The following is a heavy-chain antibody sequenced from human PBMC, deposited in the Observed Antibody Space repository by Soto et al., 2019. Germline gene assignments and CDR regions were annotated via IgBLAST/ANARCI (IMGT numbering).Heavy chain of an antibody. CDR2: IIPIFGTA. J-gene: IGHJ3*02. CDR1: GGTFSSYA. D-gene: IGHD2-15*01. V-gene: IGHV1-69*13. Sequence: GASVKVSCKASGGTFSSYAISWVRQAPGQGLEWMGGIIPIFGTANYAQKFQGRVTITADESTSTAYMELSSLRSVVTAVYYCASVGYCSGGSCYPIWGQGTMVTVSS. CDR3: ASVGYCSGGSCYPI.